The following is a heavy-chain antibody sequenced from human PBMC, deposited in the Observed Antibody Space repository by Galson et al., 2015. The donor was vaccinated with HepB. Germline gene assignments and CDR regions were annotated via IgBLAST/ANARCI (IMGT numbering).Heavy chain of an antibody. CDR3: VRDEGWAFDI. V-gene: IGHV3-48*02. CDR1: GFTFSTYS. CDR2: INAASSVI. J-gene: IGHJ3*02. Sequence: SLRLSCAASGFTFSTYSMNWFRQAPGKGLEWISYINAASSVIHYADSVKGRFTISRDNAKNSLYLQMNSLRDEDTAVYSCVRDEGWAFDIWGQGTMVTVSS.